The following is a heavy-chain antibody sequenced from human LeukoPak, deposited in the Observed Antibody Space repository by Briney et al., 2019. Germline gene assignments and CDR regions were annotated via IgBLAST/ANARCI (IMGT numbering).Heavy chain of an antibody. CDR2: ISGSGGTT. J-gene: IGHJ4*02. V-gene: IGHV3-23*01. CDR3: AKDKYCTNGICYFDY. Sequence: WGSLTLSCAASGFTFSSYAMSWVRQAPGKGLEWVSGISGSGGTTYYADSVKGRFTISRDKSKNTLYLQMDSLRAEDTAVYYCAKDKYCTNGICYFDYWGQGTLVTVSS. D-gene: IGHD2-8*01. CDR1: GFTFSSYA.